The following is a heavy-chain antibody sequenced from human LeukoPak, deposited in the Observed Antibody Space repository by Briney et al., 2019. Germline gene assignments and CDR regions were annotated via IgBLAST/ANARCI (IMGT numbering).Heavy chain of an antibody. J-gene: IGHJ6*02. V-gene: IGHV3-23*01. CDR3: AKGSSGWYRNGMDV. CDR1: GFNFNVYA. Sequence: GGSLRLSCAASGFNFNVYAMNWVRQAPGKGLEWVSGISGSGSGTSYADSVKGRFTISRDNSKNTLYLQMNSLRADDTAAYYCAKGSSGWYRNGMDVWGQGKTVTVSS. CDR2: ISGSGSGT. D-gene: IGHD6-19*01.